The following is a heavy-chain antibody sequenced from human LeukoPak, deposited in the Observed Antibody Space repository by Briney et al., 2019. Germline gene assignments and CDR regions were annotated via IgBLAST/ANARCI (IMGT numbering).Heavy chain of an antibody. J-gene: IGHJ5*02. V-gene: IGHV1-2*02. CDR2: INPKSGGT. CDR1: GYTFTGYY. D-gene: IGHD6-19*01. CDR3: ARGWLADP. Sequence: ASVKVSCKASGYTFTGYYMHWVRQAPGQGLEWMGSINPKSGGTNYALKFQDRVTMTRDTSITTAYMELTGLRSDDTALYYCARGWLADPWGQGTQVTVSS.